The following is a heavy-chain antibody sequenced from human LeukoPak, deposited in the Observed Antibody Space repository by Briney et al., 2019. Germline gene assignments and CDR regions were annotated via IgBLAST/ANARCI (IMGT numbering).Heavy chain of an antibody. J-gene: IGHJ4*02. V-gene: IGHV3-7*01. CDR3: ASSHRGDYFDY. CDR2: IKQDGSEK. D-gene: IGHD1-14*01. CDR1: GFTFSNYA. Sequence: PGGSLRLSCAASGFTFSNYAMSWVRQAPGKGLEWVANIKQDGSEKYYVDSVKGRFTISRDNAKNSLYLQMNSLRAEDTAVYYCASSHRGDYFDYWGQGTLVTVSS.